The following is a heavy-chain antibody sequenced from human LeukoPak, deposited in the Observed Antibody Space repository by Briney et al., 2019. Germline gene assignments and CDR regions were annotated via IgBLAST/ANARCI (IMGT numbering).Heavy chain of an antibody. D-gene: IGHD4-23*01. CDR1: GGSFSGYY. CDR2: INHSGST. Sequence: SETLSLTCALYGGSFSGYYWSWIRQPPEKGLEWIGEINHSGSTNYNPSLKSRVTISVDTSKNQFSLKLSSVTAADTAVYYCARGRGGGPPYWGQGTLVTVSS. CDR3: ARGRGGGPPY. J-gene: IGHJ4*02. V-gene: IGHV4-34*01.